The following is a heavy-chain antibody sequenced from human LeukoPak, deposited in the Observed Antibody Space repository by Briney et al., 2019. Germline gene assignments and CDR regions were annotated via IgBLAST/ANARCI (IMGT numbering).Heavy chain of an antibody. V-gene: IGHV3-23*01. CDR1: GFSFSTYT. CDR2: ISGNS. CDR3: VKDGLDWGSYFDL. D-gene: IGHD3-9*01. Sequence: PGGSLRLSCAASGFSFSTYTMNWVRQAPGKGLQWVSGISGNSYYADSVKGRFTISRDNSKNTLYLQMNNLRAEDTAVYYCVKDGLDWGSYFDLWGRGTWSLSPQ. J-gene: IGHJ2*01.